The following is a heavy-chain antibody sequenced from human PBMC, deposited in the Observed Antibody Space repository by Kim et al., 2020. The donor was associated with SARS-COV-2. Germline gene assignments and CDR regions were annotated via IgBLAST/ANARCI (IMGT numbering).Heavy chain of an antibody. J-gene: IGHJ4*02. V-gene: IGHV4-34*01. D-gene: IGHD4-17*01. CDR2: INHSGST. CDR1: GGSFSGYY. CDR3: ARTLDGDAPDY. Sequence: SETLSLTCAVYGGSFSGYYWSWIRQPPGKGLEWIGEINHSGSTNYNPSLKSRVTIPVDTSKNQFSLKLSSVTAADTAVYYCARTLDGDAPDYWGQGTLVTVSS.